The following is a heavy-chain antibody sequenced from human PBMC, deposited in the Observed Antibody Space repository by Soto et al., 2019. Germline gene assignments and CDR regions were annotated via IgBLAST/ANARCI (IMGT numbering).Heavy chain of an antibody. J-gene: IGHJ4*02. D-gene: IGHD3-22*01. V-gene: IGHV4-59*01. CDR3: ARARMVLTRSYFDS. Sequence: PSETLSLTCTVSDGSISNFYWSWIRQPPGKGLEWIGYISPSGNTNYNPSLKSRVSISVDTSKNQFSLNLNSVTAADAGVYYCARARMVLTRSYFDSWGQGTPVTVSS. CDR2: ISPSGNT. CDR1: DGSISNFY.